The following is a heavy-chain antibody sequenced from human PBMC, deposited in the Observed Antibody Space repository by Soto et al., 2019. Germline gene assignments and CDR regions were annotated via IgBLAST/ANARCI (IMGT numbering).Heavy chain of an antibody. CDR3: ARPILTGYYTDAFDI. CDR1: GGSISSGGYY. D-gene: IGHD3-9*01. CDR2: IYYSGST. V-gene: IGHV4-31*03. J-gene: IGHJ3*02. Sequence: QVQLQESGPGLVKPSQTLSLTCTVSGGSISSGGYYWSWIRQHPGKGLEWIGYIYYSGSTYYNPYLKSRVTTSVDTSKNQFSLKLSSVTAADTAVYYCARPILTGYYTDAFDIWGQGTMVTVSS.